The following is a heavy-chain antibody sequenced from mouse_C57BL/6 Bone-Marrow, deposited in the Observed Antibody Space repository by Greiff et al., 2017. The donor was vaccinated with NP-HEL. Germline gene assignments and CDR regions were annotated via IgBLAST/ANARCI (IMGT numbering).Heavy chain of an antibody. V-gene: IGHV1-50*01. Sequence: QVPLQQPGAELVKPGASVKLSCKASGYTFTSYWMQWVKQRPGQGLEWIGEIDPSDSYTNYNQKFKGKATLTVDPSSSTAYMQLSSLTSEDAAVYYCARSDTTVVFDYWGQGTTLTVSS. J-gene: IGHJ2*01. CDR3: ARSDTTVVFDY. D-gene: IGHD1-1*01. CDR1: GYTFTSYW. CDR2: IDPSDSYT.